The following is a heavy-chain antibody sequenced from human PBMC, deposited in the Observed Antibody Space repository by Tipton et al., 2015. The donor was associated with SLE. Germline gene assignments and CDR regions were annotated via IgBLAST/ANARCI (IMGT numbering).Heavy chain of an antibody. CDR1: GGSISSGYYF. CDR2: IYVSGVT. D-gene: IGHD5/OR15-5a*01. V-gene: IGHV4-61*02. Sequence: TLSLTCTVSGGSISSGYYFWSWIRQPAGKGLGWIGRIYVSGVTNYNPSLKSRVSISIDTSKNQFSLKLSSVTAADTAVYYCAGVSRDAFEIWGQGTMVTVSS. CDR3: AGVSRDAFEI. J-gene: IGHJ3*02.